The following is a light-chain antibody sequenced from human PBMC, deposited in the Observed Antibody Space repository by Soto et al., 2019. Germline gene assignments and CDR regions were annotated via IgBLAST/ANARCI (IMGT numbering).Light chain of an antibody. CDR2: YAS. CDR1: QSVGSY. V-gene: IGKV3-11*01. J-gene: IGKJ4*02. CDR3: QQRSDWPST. Sequence: EIVLTQSPATLSLSPGDRATLSCRASQSVGSYLGWYQQRPGQAPRLLIYYASNRATGIPARFSGSGSGTDFTLTISSREPEDFAVYYCQQRSDWPSTFGGGTKVEIK.